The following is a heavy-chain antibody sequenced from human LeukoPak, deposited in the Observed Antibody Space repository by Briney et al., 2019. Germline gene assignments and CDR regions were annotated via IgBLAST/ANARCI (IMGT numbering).Heavy chain of an antibody. D-gene: IGHD6-13*01. CDR1: GGSISSSSYY. CDR2: IYYSGST. CDR3: ARSSQQLSQIDY. Sequence: SETLSLTCTVSGGSISSSSYYWGWIRQPPGKGLEWIGSIYYSGSTYYNPSLKSRVTISVDTSKNQFSLKLSSVTAADTAVYYCARSSQQLSQIDYWGQGTLVTVSS. V-gene: IGHV4-39*07. J-gene: IGHJ4*02.